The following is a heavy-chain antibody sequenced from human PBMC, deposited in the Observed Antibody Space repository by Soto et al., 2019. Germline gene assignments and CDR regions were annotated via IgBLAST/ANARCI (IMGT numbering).Heavy chain of an antibody. CDR3: SRDRPRWETTIGPSFDY. D-gene: IGHD1-26*01. J-gene: IGHJ4*02. V-gene: IGHV4-59*01. Sequence: SETLSLTCTVSGDSISSSYWSWIRQPPGKGLEWIGYIYYSGSTTYNPSLKSRVTMSVDTSKNQFSLKLNSVTAAYTAVYYCSRDRPRWETTIGPSFDYWGQGILVTVSS. CDR2: IYYSGST. CDR1: GDSISSSY.